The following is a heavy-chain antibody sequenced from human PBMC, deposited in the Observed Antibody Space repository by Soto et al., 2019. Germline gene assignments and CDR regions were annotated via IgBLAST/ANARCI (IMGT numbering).Heavy chain of an antibody. CDR3: ARGDFYSGDL. V-gene: IGHV3-7*05. CDR1: GVTFRSYW. J-gene: IGHJ5*02. CDR2: INEDESEK. Sequence: EVQLVESGGGLVQPGGSLRLSGVASGVTFRSYWMSWVRQAPGKGLEWVSNINEDESEKNYVDSVKGRFTISRDNAKNSLYLQMNRLRAEDTAMYFYARGDFYSGDLWGQGTLINVSP. D-gene: IGHD4-4*01.